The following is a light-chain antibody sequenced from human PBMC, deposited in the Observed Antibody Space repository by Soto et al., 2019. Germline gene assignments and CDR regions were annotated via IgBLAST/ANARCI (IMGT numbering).Light chain of an antibody. Sequence: EIVLTQSPGLLSLSPGERATLSCRASQSVSSSYLAWYQQKPGPAARLLIYGASRRATGIPDRFSGSGSGTDFTLTISRLEPADFAVYYCQQYGSSPRTFGQGTKLEIK. CDR1: QSVSSSY. V-gene: IGKV3-20*01. CDR3: QQYGSSPRT. J-gene: IGKJ2*01. CDR2: GAS.